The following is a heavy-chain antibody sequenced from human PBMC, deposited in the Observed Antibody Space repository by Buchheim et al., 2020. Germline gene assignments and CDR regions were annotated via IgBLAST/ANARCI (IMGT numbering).Heavy chain of an antibody. Sequence: QVQLVESGGGVVQPGRSLRLSRVASGFTFRSNAMHWVRQAPGKGLEWVALISYDGSNEYYADSVKGRFTISRDNSKNTLYLQMNSLRAEDTAVYYCAKTYYYGSGSYYQRQYYFDYWGQGTL. V-gene: IGHV3-30*18. CDR2: ISYDGSNE. J-gene: IGHJ4*02. CDR1: GFTFRSNA. CDR3: AKTYYYGSGSYYQRQYYFDY. D-gene: IGHD3-10*01.